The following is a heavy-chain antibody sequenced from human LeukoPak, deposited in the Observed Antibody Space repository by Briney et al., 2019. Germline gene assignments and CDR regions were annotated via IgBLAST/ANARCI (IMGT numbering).Heavy chain of an antibody. CDR2: IIPIFGTA. V-gene: IGHV1-69*13. CDR3: AGLYCSGGSCYTQELDY. CDR1: GGTFSSYA. D-gene: IGHD2-15*01. J-gene: IGHJ4*02. Sequence: ASVKVSCRASGGTFSSYAISWVRQAPGQGLEWMGGIIPIFGTANCAQKFQGRVTITADESTSTAYMELSSLRSEDTAVYYCAGLYCSGGSCYTQELDYWGQGTLVTVSS.